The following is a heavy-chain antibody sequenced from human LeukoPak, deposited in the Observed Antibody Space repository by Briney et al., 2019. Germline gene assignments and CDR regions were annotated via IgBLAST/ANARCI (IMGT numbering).Heavy chain of an antibody. CDR1: GFTFSSYG. Sequence: GGSLRLSCAASGFTFSSYGMHWVRQAPGKGLEWVAFIRYDGSNKYYADSVKGRFTISRDNSKNTLYLQMNSLRAEDTAVYYCAKDRASEVVGYYFDYWGQGTLVTVSS. D-gene: IGHD3-16*02. CDR3: AKDRASEVVGYYFDY. J-gene: IGHJ4*02. V-gene: IGHV3-30*02. CDR2: IRYDGSNK.